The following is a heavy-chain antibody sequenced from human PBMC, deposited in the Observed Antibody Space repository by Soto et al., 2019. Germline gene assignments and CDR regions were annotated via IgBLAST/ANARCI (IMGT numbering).Heavy chain of an antibody. J-gene: IGHJ3*01. Sequence: PGGSLRLSCAASGFTFSSYGMHWVRQAPGKGLVWVSRTNSDGSDTSYADSVKGRFTISRDNAKNTLYLQMNSLRAEDTAVYYCFDIFFWGQGTMVTVSS. CDR2: TNSDGSDT. CDR3: FDIFF. CDR1: GFTFSSYG. V-gene: IGHV3-74*01. D-gene: IGHD3-9*01.